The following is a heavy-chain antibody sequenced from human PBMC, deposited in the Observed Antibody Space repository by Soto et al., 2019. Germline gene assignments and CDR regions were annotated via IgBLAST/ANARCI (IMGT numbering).Heavy chain of an antibody. CDR3: VXWSPSKD. D-gene: IGHD2-15*01. CDR1: GFTFSNYC. J-gene: IGHJ4*02. Sequence: HPGGSLRLSCAASGFTFSNYCMPWVRQPPVKGLAWVSSIQPPRSDQYHVGSVGRPFTFSTHNAKNSLYLQMNSLRAEATAVYYRVXWSPSKDWGQGTLVTVSS. V-gene: IGHV3-7*01. CDR2: IQPPRSDQ.